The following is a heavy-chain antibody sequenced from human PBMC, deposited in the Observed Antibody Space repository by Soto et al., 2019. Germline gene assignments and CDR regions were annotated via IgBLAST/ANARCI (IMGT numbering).Heavy chain of an antibody. Sequence: GGSLRLSCAASGFTFSSYWMSWVRQAPGKGLEWVANIKQDGSEKYYVDSVKGRFTISRDNAKNSLYLQMNSLRAEDTAVYYCARAPALDFWSGNWYFDLWGRGTLVTVSS. D-gene: IGHD3-3*01. CDR2: IKQDGSEK. CDR1: GFTFSSYW. J-gene: IGHJ2*01. CDR3: ARAPALDFWSGNWYFDL. V-gene: IGHV3-7*01.